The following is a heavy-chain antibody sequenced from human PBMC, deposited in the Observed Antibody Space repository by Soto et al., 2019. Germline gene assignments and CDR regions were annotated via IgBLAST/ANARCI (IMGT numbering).Heavy chain of an antibody. CDR1: GFTFSSYA. Sequence: EVQLLESGGGLVQPGGSLRLSCAASGFTFSSYAMSWVRQAPGKGLEWVSAIRGSGGSTYYADSVKVRFTISRDNSKNTLYLHMNSLRAEDKSVYYCAKDVLGGGYTNGPAWAGYFAYWGQGTLVTVSS. V-gene: IGHV3-23*01. CDR2: IRGSGGST. J-gene: IGHJ4*02. CDR3: AKDVLGGGYTNGPAWAGYFAY. D-gene: IGHD3-22*01.